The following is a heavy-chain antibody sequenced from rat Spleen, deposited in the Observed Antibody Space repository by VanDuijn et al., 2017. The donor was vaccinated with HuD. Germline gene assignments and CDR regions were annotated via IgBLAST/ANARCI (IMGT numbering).Heavy chain of an antibody. D-gene: IGHD1-2*01. Sequence: QVQLKESGPGLVQPSETLSLTCTVSGFSLTSYSVSWVRQPSGKGLEWMGRMRYDGDTYYNSALKSRLRISRDTSKSQVFLKMNSLQTEDTAIYYCTRALYNSYCFDNWGQGVMVMVSS. CDR3: TRALYNSYCFDN. J-gene: IGHJ2*01. V-gene: IGHV2S30*01. CDR1: GFSLTSYS. CDR2: MRYDGDT.